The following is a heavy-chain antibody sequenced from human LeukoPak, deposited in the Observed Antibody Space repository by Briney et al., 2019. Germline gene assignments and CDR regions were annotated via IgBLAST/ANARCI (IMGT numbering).Heavy chain of an antibody. V-gene: IGHV3-53*01. CDR3: ARDSAFSSYSN. CDR2: IYSDRST. Sequence: GGSLRLSCTASGFTINNNYMSWVRQAPGKGLEWVAIIYSDRSTYYPESVKGRFTISRDGSKNMLLLQMDSLRVEDTAIYYCARDSAFSSYSNWGQGTLVTVSS. CDR1: GFTINNNY. J-gene: IGHJ1*01. D-gene: IGHD2-15*01.